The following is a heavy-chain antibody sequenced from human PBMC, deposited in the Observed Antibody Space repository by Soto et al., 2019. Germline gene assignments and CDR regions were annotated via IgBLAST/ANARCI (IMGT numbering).Heavy chain of an antibody. D-gene: IGHD3-10*01. CDR2: IWPGDSDT. V-gene: IGHV5-51*01. CDR1: GYSFPSYW. Sequence: GESLKISCKASGYSFPSYWIGWVRQTPGKGLECMGFIWPGDSDTRYSPSFQGQVTISADHSTSTAYLQWSSLKASDNAIYYCARAPFGGDGSVNYPLMFNSWGQGTLVTVSS. J-gene: IGHJ4*02. CDR3: ARAPFGGDGSVNYPLMFNS.